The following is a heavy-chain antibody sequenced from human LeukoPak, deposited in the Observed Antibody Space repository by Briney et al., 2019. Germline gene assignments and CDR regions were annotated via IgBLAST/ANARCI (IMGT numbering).Heavy chain of an antibody. CDR1: GFTFSSYA. V-gene: IGHV3-23*01. CDR2: ISGSGGST. J-gene: IGHJ4*02. CDR3: AKDLAYCGGDCYPYLFDY. Sequence: GGSLRLSCAASGFTFSSYAMSWVRQAPGKGLEWVSAISGSGGSTYYADSVKGRFTISRDNSKNTLYLQMNSLRAEDTAVYYCAKDLAYCGGDCYPYLFDYWGQGTLVTVSS. D-gene: IGHD2-21*02.